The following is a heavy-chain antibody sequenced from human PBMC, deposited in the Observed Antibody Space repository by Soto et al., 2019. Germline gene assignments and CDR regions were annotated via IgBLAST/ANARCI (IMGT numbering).Heavy chain of an antibody. CDR3: AREYSISPAAFDL. CDR2: IYYNGNT. V-gene: IGHV4-61*01. D-gene: IGHD6-6*01. CDR1: GGSVSSDSYY. Sequence: SETLSLTCIVSGGSVSSDSYYWSWIRQPPGKALEWIGYIYYNGNTNYNPSLKSRVTISVDRSRNQFSLNLSSVTAADTAVFYCAREYSISPAAFDLWGRGTLVTVSS. J-gene: IGHJ4*02.